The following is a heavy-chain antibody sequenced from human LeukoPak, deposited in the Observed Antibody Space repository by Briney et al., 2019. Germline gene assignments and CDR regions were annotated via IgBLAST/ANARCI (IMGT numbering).Heavy chain of an antibody. J-gene: IGHJ6*03. D-gene: IGHD6-13*01. CDR3: ARDRKGQLWLDRHSSSWYAGYYYYMDV. CDR1: GGSISSYY. CDR2: IYTSGST. Sequence: SETLSLTCTVSGGSISSYYWSWIRQPAGKGLEWIGRIYTSGSTNYNPSLKSRVTISVDTSKNQFSLKLSSVTAADTAVYYCARDRKGQLWLDRHSSSWYAGYYYYMDVWGKGTTVTVSS. V-gene: IGHV4-4*07.